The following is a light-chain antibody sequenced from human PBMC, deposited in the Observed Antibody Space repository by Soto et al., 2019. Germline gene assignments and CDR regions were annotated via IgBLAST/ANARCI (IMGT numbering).Light chain of an antibody. J-gene: IGKJ1*01. CDR2: DAS. CDR1: QNIRNW. Sequence: DIQMTQSPSTLSASVGDSVTITCRASQNIRNWLAWYQQKPGKAPNPLIYDASSLKSGVPSMFSGRGSGTEFTLTISSLQPDDFATYYCQQYNSYPWTVGPGTKVDIK. CDR3: QQYNSYPWT. V-gene: IGKV1-5*01.